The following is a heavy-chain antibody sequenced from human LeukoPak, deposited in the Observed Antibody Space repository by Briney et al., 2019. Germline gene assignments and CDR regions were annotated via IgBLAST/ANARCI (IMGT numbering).Heavy chain of an antibody. CDR1: VCTHSHYP. CDR3: ARDLGIAAAGGGSFDI. J-gene: IGHJ3*02. D-gene: IGHD6-13*01. V-gene: IGHV1-69*01. CDR2: INPIFCTA. Sequence: GSSVTDSRLGSVCTHSHYPINWLRPPAGKEGAGMGGINPIFCTANYAQKFQGRVTITAAESTSTAYMELSSLRSEDTAVYYCARDLGIAAAGGGSFDIWGQGTMVAVSS.